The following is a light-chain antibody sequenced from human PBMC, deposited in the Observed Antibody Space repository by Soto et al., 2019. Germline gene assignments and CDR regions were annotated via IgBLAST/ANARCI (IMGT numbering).Light chain of an antibody. CDR2: AAS. V-gene: IGKV1D-16*01. J-gene: IGKJ4*01. CDR1: QDINSW. CDR3: QQYNIYPLT. Sequence: VQMTQSPSSLSASVGDRVTITCRASQDINSWLAWYQQKPEKAPKSLIHAASSLQTGVPSRFSGSGSGTDFTLTISSLQPEDSATYYCQQYNIYPLTFGGGTKVEIK.